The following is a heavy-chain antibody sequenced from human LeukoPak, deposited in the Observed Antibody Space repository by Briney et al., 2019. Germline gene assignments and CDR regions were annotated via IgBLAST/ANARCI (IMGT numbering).Heavy chain of an antibody. Sequence: PGGSLRLSCVASGFTFSSYSMNWVRQAPGKGLEWVSYISTSSTYIYYADSVKGRFTISRDNAKNSLYLQMNSLRAEDTAVYYCARGERGYKQLVHEAEPEAVPHHDNWFDPWGQGTLVTVSS. CDR1: GFTFSSYS. J-gene: IGHJ5*02. CDR3: ARGERGYKQLVHEAEPEAVPHHDNWFDP. D-gene: IGHD6-6*01. V-gene: IGHV3-21*01. CDR2: ISTSSTYI.